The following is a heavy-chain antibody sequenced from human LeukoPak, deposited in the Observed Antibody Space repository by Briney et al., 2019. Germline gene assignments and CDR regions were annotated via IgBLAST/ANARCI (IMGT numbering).Heavy chain of an antibody. CDR2: INPNSGDT. D-gene: IGHD1-14*01. CDR3: AKSDTG. J-gene: IGHJ4*02. CDR1: VYTFTAYY. Sequence: ASVKVSCKASVYTFTAYYLHWVRHAPGQGLEWMGWINPNSGDTHYAQTFQGRVSMTRDTSINTAYMELTRLRSDDTAVYYCAKSDTGWGQGTLVTVSS. V-gene: IGHV1-2*02.